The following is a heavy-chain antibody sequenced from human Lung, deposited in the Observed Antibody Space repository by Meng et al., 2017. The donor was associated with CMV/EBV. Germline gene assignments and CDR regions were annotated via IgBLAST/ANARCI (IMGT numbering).Heavy chain of an antibody. V-gene: IGHV3-9*01. D-gene: IGHD5-12*01. J-gene: IGHJ6*02. CDR1: GFTFDDYA. CDR2: ITWNSGTI. CDR3: AKGSDFRSHDYYGMEV. Sequence: SLKISCAASGFTFDDYAMHWVRQAPGKGLEWVSGITWNSGTIVYADSVKGRFTISRDNAKSSLFLQMNSLRAEDTALYYCAKGSDFRSHDYYGMEVWGQGTTVTVSS.